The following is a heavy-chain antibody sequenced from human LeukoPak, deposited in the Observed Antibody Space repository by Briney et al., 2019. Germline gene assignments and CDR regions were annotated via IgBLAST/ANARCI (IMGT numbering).Heavy chain of an antibody. V-gene: IGHV4-39*07. J-gene: IGHJ4*02. D-gene: IGHD1-26*01. CDR2: IYYTGNT. Sequence: SETLSLTCNVSDGSISSSSYYWGWIRQPPGKGLEWIGSIYYTGNTYYNPSLKSRVTISVDTSKNQFSLKLTSVTAADTAVYYCARDIVGSTKYYYFDYWGQGTLVTVSS. CDR3: ARDIVGSTKYYYFDY. CDR1: DGSISSSSYY.